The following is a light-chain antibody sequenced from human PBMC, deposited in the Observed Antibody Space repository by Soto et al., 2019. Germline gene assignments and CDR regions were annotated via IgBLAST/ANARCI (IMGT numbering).Light chain of an antibody. V-gene: IGKV3-11*01. CDR2: DAS. CDR1: QSVSSY. CDR3: QQRSNWPSEVT. Sequence: EIVLTQSPATLSLSPGERATLSCRASQSVSSYLAWYQQKPGQAPRLLIYDASNRATGIPARFSGSGSGTDFTLTISSLEPEDFAVYYWQQRSNWPSEVTFGPGTKVDIK. J-gene: IGKJ3*01.